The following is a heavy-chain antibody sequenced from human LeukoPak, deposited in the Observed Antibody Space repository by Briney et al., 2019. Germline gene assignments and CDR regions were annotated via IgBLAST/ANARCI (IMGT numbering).Heavy chain of an antibody. CDR1: GFTFGDYA. Sequence: QPGRSLRLSCTASGFTFGDYAMSWFRQAPGKGLVWVGFIRSRAYGGTTEYAASVKGRFTISRDDSKSIAYLQMNSLKTEDTAVYYCTSYCSGGSCYSWGGYWGQGTLVTVSS. D-gene: IGHD2-15*01. CDR2: IRSRAYGGTT. CDR3: TSYCSGGSCYSWGGY. V-gene: IGHV3-49*03. J-gene: IGHJ4*02.